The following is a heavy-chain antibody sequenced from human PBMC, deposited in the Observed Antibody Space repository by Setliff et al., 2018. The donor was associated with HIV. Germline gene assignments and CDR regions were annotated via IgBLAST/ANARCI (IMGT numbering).Heavy chain of an antibody. CDR2: ISSTGSTI. V-gene: IGHV3-48*03. D-gene: IGHD3-22*01. CDR1: GFTFTNYE. CDR3: ASPAYSSGWYGH. J-gene: IGHJ5*02. Sequence: GSLRLSCAASGFTFTNYEMNWLRQAPGKGLEWVSYISSTGSTIDYSDSVKGRFTISRDNDESSLYLQMNSLRAEDTAVYYCASPAYSSGWYGHWGQGTLVTV.